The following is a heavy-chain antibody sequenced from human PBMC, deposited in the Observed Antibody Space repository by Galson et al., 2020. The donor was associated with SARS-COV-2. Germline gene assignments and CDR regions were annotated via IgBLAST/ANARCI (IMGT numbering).Heavy chain of an antibody. CDR3: ARDRVNYDISSGSYDHYYGMDV. V-gene: IGHV3-33*01. Sequence: GGSLRLSCAASGFIFSSYGVHWVRQAPGKGLEWLAAIWHDGSKKWYADSVKGRFFISRDNSKKTVSLQMNSLGAEDTATYYCARDRVNYDISSGSYDHYYGMDVWGQGTMVTVSS. CDR2: IWHDGSKK. CDR1: GFIFSSYG. D-gene: IGHD3-9*01. J-gene: IGHJ6*02.